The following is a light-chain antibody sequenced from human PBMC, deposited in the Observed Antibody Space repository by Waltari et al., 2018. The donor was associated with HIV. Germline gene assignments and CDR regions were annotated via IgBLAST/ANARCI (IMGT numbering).Light chain of an antibody. V-gene: IGKV4-1*01. CDR1: QSVLYSSNNKKY. J-gene: IGKJ2*01. CDR2: WAF. Sequence: DIVMTQSPASLAVSLGERATINCKSSQSVLYSSNNKKYLAWYQQKPGQPPKLLIYWAFIRESGVPDRVSGSGSGTDFTLTISSLQAEDVAVYYCQQYYSTPYTFGQGTKLEIK. CDR3: QQYYSTPYT.